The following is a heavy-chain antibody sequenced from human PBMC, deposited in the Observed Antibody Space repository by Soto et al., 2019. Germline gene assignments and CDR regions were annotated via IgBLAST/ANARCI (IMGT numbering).Heavy chain of an antibody. CDR1: GGSISSYY. Sequence: SETLSLTCTVSGGSISSYYWSWIRQPAGKGLEWIGRIYTSGSTNYNPSLKSRVTMSVDTSKNQFSLKLSPVTAADTAVYYCARALPTYYYDSSGYYRDIYFDYWGQGXLVTVSS. CDR3: ARALPTYYYDSSGYYRDIYFDY. J-gene: IGHJ4*02. V-gene: IGHV4-4*07. CDR2: IYTSGST. D-gene: IGHD3-22*01.